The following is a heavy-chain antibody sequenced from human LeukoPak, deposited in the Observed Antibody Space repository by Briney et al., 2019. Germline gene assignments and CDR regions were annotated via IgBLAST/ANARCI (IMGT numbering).Heavy chain of an antibody. CDR2: ISWNSGSI. D-gene: IGHD2-21*02. Sequence: PGGSLRLSCAASGFTFDDYAMHWVRQAPGKGLEWVSGISWNSGSIGYADSVKGRFTISRDNAKNSLYLQMNSLRAEDTAVYYCARVRGNNCGGDCYSFERVEGAIDYWGQGTLVTVSS. CDR1: GFTFDDYA. CDR3: ARVRGNNCGGDCYSFERVEGAIDY. J-gene: IGHJ4*02. V-gene: IGHV3-9*01.